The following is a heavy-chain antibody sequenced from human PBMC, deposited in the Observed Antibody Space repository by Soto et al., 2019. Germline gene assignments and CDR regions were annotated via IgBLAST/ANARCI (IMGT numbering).Heavy chain of an antibody. V-gene: IGHV3-13*04. Sequence: EVQLVESGGGLVQPGGSLRLSCVVSGFTFSNYDMHWVRQATGKGLEWVSAIASAGDTYYADSVKGRFTISRENAGDSLFLPMSSLSVGDTAVYYCVALGAHIFWGQGTLVTVSS. CDR2: IASAGDT. J-gene: IGHJ4*02. CDR1: GFTFSNYD. D-gene: IGHD2-8*02. CDR3: VALGAHIF.